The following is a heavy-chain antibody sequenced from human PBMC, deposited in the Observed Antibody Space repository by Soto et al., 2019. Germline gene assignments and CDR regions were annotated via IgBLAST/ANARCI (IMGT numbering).Heavy chain of an antibody. CDR1: GDSIWNNY. CDR2: IYYTGST. J-gene: IGHJ4*02. D-gene: IGHD3-22*01. V-gene: IGHV4-59*08. Sequence: QVQLQESGPGLVKPSETLSLTCTVSGDSIWNNYWGWIRQPPGKGLEWVGYIYYTGSTKYNPSLNSRITISVDTSKIQVSLNLTSVTAADTAVYYCARLGGYYQAFDNWGEGTLVTVSS. CDR3: ARLGGYYQAFDN.